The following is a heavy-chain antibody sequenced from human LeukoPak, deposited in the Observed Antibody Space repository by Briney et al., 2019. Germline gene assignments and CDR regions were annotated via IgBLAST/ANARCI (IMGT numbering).Heavy chain of an antibody. CDR3: AKDLYCSGGSCHDLSDY. CDR1: GFTFSSYA. D-gene: IGHD2-15*01. Sequence: GGSLRLSCAASGFTFSSYAMRWVRQAPGKGLEWVSTISGSGGGTYYADSVKGRFTISRDNSKNTQYLQMNSLRAEGTAVYYCAKDLYCSGGSCHDLSDYWGQGTLVTVSS. CDR2: ISGSGGGT. J-gene: IGHJ4*02. V-gene: IGHV3-23*01.